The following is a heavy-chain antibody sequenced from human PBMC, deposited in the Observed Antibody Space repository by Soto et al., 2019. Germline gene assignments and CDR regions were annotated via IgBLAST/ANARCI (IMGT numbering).Heavy chain of an antibody. Sequence: GGSLRLSCAASGFTFYNYAMTWVRQAPGKGLEWVSTTGATGRTTYYADSVKGRFTVSRDNSKNTLDLQMSNLRAEDTAVYYCATVHNTSRSFDYWGQGTLVTV. CDR3: ATVHNTSRSFDY. V-gene: IGHV3-23*01. CDR2: TGATGRTT. D-gene: IGHD1-20*01. CDR1: GFTFYNYA. J-gene: IGHJ4*02.